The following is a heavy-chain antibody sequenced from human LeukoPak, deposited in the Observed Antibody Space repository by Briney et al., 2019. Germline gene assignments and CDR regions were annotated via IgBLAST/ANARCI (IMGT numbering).Heavy chain of an antibody. CDR1: GFSLSTTGVA. J-gene: IGHJ4*02. D-gene: IGHD3-10*01. CDR3: AHKGRGSGSYTM. Sequence: SGPTPVNPTQTLTLTCTFSGFSLSTTGVAVAWIRQPPGKALEWLAVTYWNNDKSYSPSLKNRLTITQDTSKNQVILIMANMDPVDTGTYYCAHKGRGSGSYTMWGQETLVTVSS. V-gene: IGHV2-5*01. CDR2: TYWNNDK.